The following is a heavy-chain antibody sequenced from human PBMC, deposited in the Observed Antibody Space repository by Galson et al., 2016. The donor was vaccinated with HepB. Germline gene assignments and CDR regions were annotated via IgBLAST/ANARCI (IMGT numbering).Heavy chain of an antibody. Sequence: SETLSLTCTVSRGSISTYYWSWIRQPPGKGLEWIGYIYYSGSTNYNPSLKSRVTISLDTSKNQFSLKLSSVTAADTAVYYCARDSLHWGFDYWGQGTLVTVSS. D-gene: IGHD3-16*01. J-gene: IGHJ4*02. V-gene: IGHV4-59*01. CDR1: RGSISTYY. CDR3: ARDSLHWGFDY. CDR2: IYYSGST.